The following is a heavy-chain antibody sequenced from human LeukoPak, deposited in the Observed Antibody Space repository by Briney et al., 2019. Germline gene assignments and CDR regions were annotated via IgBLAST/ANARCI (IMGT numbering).Heavy chain of an antibody. D-gene: IGHD2-2*01. Sequence: GASVKVSCKASGYTFTGYYMHWVRQAPGQGLEWMGWINPNSGGTNYAQKFQGRVTMTRDTSISTAYMELSRLRSDDTAVCYCARSRLGYCSSTSCYLFDPWGQGILVTVSS. V-gene: IGHV1-2*02. CDR2: INPNSGGT. CDR1: GYTFTGYY. J-gene: IGHJ5*02. CDR3: ARSRLGYCSSTSCYLFDP.